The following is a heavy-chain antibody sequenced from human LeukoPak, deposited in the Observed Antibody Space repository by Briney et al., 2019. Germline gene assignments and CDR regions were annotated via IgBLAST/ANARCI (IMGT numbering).Heavy chain of an antibody. V-gene: IGHV4-34*01. CDR3: ARRQRITMVRGVIISSPFGY. CDR1: GGSFSGYY. Sequence: SETLSLTCAVYGGSFSGYYWSWIRQPPGKGLEWIGEINHSGSTNYNPSLKSRVTISVDTSKNQFSLKLSSVTAADTAVYYCARRQRITMVRGVIISSPFGYWGQGTLVTVSS. CDR2: INHSGST. D-gene: IGHD3-10*01. J-gene: IGHJ4*02.